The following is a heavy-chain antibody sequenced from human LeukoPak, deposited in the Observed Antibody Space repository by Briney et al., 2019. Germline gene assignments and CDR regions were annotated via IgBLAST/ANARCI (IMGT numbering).Heavy chain of an antibody. CDR1: GYTFTSYD. J-gene: IGHJ4*02. D-gene: IGHD6-13*01. Sequence: GASVKVSCKASGYTFTSYDINWVRQATGQGLEWMGWMNPNSGNTGYAQKFQGRVTMTRNTSISTAYMELSSLRSEDTAVYYCARAIRSRSSSWYYFDYWGQGTLVTVSS. V-gene: IGHV1-8*01. CDR3: ARAIRSRSSSWYYFDY. CDR2: MNPNSGNT.